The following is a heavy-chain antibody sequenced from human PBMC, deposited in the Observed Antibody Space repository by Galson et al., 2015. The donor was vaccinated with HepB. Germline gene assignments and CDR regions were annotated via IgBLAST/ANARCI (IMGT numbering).Heavy chain of an antibody. CDR3: ARDRGGWGGYDK. CDR1: GFTFSDYY. V-gene: IGHV3-11*06. D-gene: IGHD3-16*01. Sequence: SLRLSCAASGFTFSDYYMSWIRQAPGKGLEWISYISSSSSYTNYADSVKGRFTISRDNAKNSLYLQMNSLRAEDTAVYYCARDRGGWGGYDKWGQGTLVTVTS. CDR2: ISSSSSYT. J-gene: IGHJ1*01.